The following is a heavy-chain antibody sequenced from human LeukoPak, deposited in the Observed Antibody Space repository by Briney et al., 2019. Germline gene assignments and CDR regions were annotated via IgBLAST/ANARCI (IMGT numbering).Heavy chain of an antibody. CDR1: GGSISGYY. CDR2: INHSGST. CDR3: ATVNSVVVPAAIDY. J-gene: IGHJ4*02. V-gene: IGHV4-34*01. D-gene: IGHD2-2*01. Sequence: SETLSLTCTVSGGSISGYYWSWIRQPPGKGLEWIGEINHSGSTNYNPSLKSRVTISVDTSKNQFSLKLSSVTAADTAVYYCATVNSVVVPAAIDYWGRGTLVTVSS.